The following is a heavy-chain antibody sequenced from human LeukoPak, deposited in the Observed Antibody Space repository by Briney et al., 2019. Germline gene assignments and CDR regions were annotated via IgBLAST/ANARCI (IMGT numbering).Heavy chain of an antibody. D-gene: IGHD3-10*02. CDR2: VYASGTT. CDR3: TRDLYYYVSRRDPFDI. CDR1: GGSINTYY. J-gene: IGHJ3*02. V-gene: IGHV4-4*07. Sequence: PSETLSLTCTVSGGSINTYYWSWIRQPAGKGLEWIGRVYASGTTTYNPSLKSRVTMSVDTSKNQFSLDLSSVTAADTAVYYCTRDLYYYVSRRDPFDIWGPGTMVTVSS.